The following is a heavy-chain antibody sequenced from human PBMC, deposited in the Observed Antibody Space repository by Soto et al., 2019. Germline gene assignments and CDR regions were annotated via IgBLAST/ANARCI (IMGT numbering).Heavy chain of an antibody. D-gene: IGHD3-16*01. Sequence: SETLSLTCAVSGGSISSGGYSWSWIRQPPGKGLELIGYIYYSGSTNYNPSLKSRVTISVDTSKNQFSLKLSSVTAADTAVYYCARLGAQEIDPWGQGTLVTVSS. CDR1: GGSISSGGYS. CDR2: IYYSGST. CDR3: ARLGAQEIDP. V-gene: IGHV4-61*08. J-gene: IGHJ5*02.